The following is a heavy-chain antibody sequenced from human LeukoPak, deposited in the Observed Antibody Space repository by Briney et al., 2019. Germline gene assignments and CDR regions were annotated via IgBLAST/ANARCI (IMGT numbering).Heavy chain of an antibody. V-gene: IGHV1-8*01. D-gene: IGHD3-22*01. CDR2: MNPNSGNT. Sequence: ASVKVSCKASGYTFTSYDINWVRQATGQGLEWMGWMNPNSGNTGYAQKFQGRVTMTRNTSISTAYMELSSLRSEDTAVYYCARAYYYDSSGYYPPWFDPWGQGTLVTVSS. CDR3: ARAYYYDSSGYYPPWFDP. J-gene: IGHJ5*02. CDR1: GYTFTSYD.